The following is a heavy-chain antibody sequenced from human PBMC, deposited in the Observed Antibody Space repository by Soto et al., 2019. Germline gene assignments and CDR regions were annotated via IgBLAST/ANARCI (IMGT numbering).Heavy chain of an antibody. CDR2: MNPNSGNT. D-gene: IGHD1-26*01. CDR1: GYTFTSYD. V-gene: IGHV1-8*01. CDR3: ARAPPGGSYWGWDWFDP. J-gene: IGHJ5*02. Sequence: QVQLVQSGAEVKKPGASVKVSCKASGYTFTSYDINWVRQATGQGLEWMGWMNPNSGNTGYAQKFQGRVTMTRNTSISTAYMELSSLRSEDTAVYYCARAPPGGSYWGWDWFDPWGQGTLVTVSS.